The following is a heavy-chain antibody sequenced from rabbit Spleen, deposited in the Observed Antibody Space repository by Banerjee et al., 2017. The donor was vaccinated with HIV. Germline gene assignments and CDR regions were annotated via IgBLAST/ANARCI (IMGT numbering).Heavy chain of an antibody. CDR2: IDPIFDST. V-gene: IGHV1S45*01. J-gene: IGHJ4*01. Sequence: QQQLVESGGGLVQPGGSLKLSCKASGFDFSSYGVSWVRQALGKGLEWIGYIDPIFDSTYYASWAKGRFTISKTSSTTVTLQMTSLTVADTATYFCARDLDGVIGWNFGWWGPGTLVTVS. D-gene: IGHD1-1*01. CDR1: GFDFSSYG. CDR3: ARDLDGVIGWNFGW.